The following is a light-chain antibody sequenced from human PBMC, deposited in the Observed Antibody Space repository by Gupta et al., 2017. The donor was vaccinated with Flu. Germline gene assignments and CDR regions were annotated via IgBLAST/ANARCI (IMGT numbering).Light chain of an antibody. CDR1: NSNIGINV. J-gene: IGLJ2*01. Sequence: RVTISCSGSNSNIGINVVNWYQQLPGTAPKLLIYGDNKWPSGVPARFSGSKSGTSASLAISGLQSEDEADYYCATWDDRLNCPVFGGGTKLTVL. V-gene: IGLV1-44*01. CDR3: ATWDDRLNCPV. CDR2: GDN.